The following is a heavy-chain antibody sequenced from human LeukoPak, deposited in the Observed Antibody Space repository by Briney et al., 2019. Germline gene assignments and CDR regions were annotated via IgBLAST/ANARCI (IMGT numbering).Heavy chain of an antibody. CDR3: ARKRYCSSTSCARGRGTHFDY. CDR1: GGSFGGYY. Sequence: PSETLSLTCAVYGGSFGGYYWSWIRQPPGKGLEWIGEINHSGSTNYNPSLKSRVTISVDTSKNQFSLKLSSVTAADTAVYYCARKRYCSSTSCARGRGTHFDYWGQGTLATVSS. J-gene: IGHJ4*02. V-gene: IGHV4-34*01. CDR2: INHSGST. D-gene: IGHD2-2*01.